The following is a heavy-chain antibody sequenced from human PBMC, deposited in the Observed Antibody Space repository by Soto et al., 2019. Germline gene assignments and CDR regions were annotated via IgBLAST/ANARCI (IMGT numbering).Heavy chain of an antibody. J-gene: IGHJ4*02. D-gene: IGHD2-2*01. CDR1: GVSVNRGAYS. Sequence: QVQLQESGPGLVKPSETLSLTCTVSGVSVNRGAYSWSWIRQPPGKGLQWIGYISYIGNTRYNPSLISRVTISVDTSKNLFALNLSSVTAAATAVYYCARELAPAVIRLSYFDSWGPGTLVTVSS. CDR3: ARELAPAVIRLSYFDS. V-gene: IGHV4-61*08. CDR2: ISYIGNT.